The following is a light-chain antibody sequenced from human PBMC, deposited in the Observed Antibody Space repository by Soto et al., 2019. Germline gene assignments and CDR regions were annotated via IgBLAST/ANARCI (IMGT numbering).Light chain of an antibody. CDR1: QSVTSSH. Sequence: EIVLTQSPGNPFLSTGARATLSCRASQSVTSSHLAWYKQTPGQAPKLLIYGASSRATGIPDRFSVSGSGKVFTLTICRLEPEEGAVYDCQQYGSTPVTFGQGTKVDI. V-gene: IGKV3-20*01. CDR2: GAS. J-gene: IGKJ1*01. CDR3: QQYGSTPVT.